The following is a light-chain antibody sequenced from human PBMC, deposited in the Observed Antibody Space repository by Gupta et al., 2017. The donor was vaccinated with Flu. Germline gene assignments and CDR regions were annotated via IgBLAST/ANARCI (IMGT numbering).Light chain of an antibody. CDR2: EVS. CDR3: SSFTSRSPYV. CDR1: SSAVGSYDY. Sequence: QSALTQPASVSGSPGQSIPISCTGTSSAVGSYDYVSWYQQHPGTAPKLMIYEVSNRPSGVSNRFYGSKSGNTASLTISGLQAEDEADYYCSSFTSRSPYVVGTGTKVTVL. J-gene: IGLJ1*01. V-gene: IGLV2-14*01.